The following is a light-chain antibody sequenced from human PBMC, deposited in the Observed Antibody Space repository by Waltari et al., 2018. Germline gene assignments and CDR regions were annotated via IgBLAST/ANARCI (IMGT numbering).Light chain of an antibody. CDR1: SGSVSTSNY. J-gene: IGLJ3*02. Sequence: QTVVTQEPPFSVSPGGTVTLTCGLSSGSVSTSNYPSWYHQTPGQPPRTLIYSTNTRSAGVPDRFSGSFLGNKAALTITGAQADDESDYYCVLYMGSGIWMFGGGTKLTVL. CDR2: STN. CDR3: VLYMGSGIWM. V-gene: IGLV8-61*01.